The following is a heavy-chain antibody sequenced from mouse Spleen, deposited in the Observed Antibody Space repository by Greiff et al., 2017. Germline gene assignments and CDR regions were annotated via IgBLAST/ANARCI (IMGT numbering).Heavy chain of an antibody. CDR3: ARGIYYGSSLYAMDY. CDR2: INPSSGYT. CDR1: GYTFTSYT. J-gene: IGHJ4*01. D-gene: IGHD1-1*01. V-gene: IGHV1-4*02. Sequence: QVQLQQSVAELARPGASVKMSCKASGYTFTSYTMHWVKQRPGQGLEWIGYINPSSGYTEYNQKFKDKTTLTADKSSSTAYMQLSSLTSEDSAVYYGARGIYYGSSLYAMDYWGQGTSVTVSS.